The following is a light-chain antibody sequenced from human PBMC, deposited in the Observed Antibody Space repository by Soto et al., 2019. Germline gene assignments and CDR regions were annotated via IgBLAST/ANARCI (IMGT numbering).Light chain of an antibody. J-gene: IGKJ1*01. CDR3: MQALQSWT. CDR2: LGS. V-gene: IGKV2-28*01. CDR1: QRLLHSSGYNY. Sequence: DIVMTQSPLSLPVTPGEPSSISCSSSQRLLHSSGYNYLEWYLQKPGQSPQLLIYLGSNRASGVPDRFSGSGSGTDFTLKISRVEAEDVGVYYCMQALQSWTFGQGTKVDI.